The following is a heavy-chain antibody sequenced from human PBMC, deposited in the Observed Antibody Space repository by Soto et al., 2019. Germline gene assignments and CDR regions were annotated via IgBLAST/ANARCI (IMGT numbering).Heavy chain of an antibody. Sequence: LRLSCAASGFTFSSYWMHWVRQAPGKGLVWVSRINSDGSSTTYADSVKGRFTISRDNAKNTLYLQMNSLRAEDTAVYFCAKGYSGYDYAYWGQGSLATVSS. D-gene: IGHD5-12*01. V-gene: IGHV3-74*03. CDR1: GFTFSSYW. CDR2: INSDGSST. J-gene: IGHJ4*02. CDR3: AKGYSGYDYAY.